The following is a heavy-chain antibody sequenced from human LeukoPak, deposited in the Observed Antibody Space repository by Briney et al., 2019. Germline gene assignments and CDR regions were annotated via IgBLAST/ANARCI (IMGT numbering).Heavy chain of an antibody. D-gene: IGHD3-22*01. Sequence: GASVKVSCKASGYTFTSYGISWVRQAPGQGLEWMGWISAYNGNTNYAQKLQGRVTMTTDTSTSTAYRELRSLRSDDTAVYYCARDLDDSSGYYPYYFDYWGQGTLVTVSS. CDR2: ISAYNGNT. J-gene: IGHJ4*02. CDR1: GYTFTSYG. V-gene: IGHV1-18*01. CDR3: ARDLDDSSGYYPYYFDY.